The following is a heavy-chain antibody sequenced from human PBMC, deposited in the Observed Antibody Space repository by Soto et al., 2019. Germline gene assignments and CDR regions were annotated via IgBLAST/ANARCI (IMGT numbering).Heavy chain of an antibody. CDR3: ARDWKGSEGFEP. V-gene: IGHV1-18*01. D-gene: IGHD1-1*01. CDR1: GYTFSTYG. CDR2: IGADNGDT. J-gene: IGHJ5*02. Sequence: QVQLVQSGAEVKKPGASVKVSCKASGYTFSTYGFSWVRQAPGQGLEWMGWIGADNGDTNYAQNFQGRVTMTTDTSTTTSYMELRSLTSDATAVYFCARDWKGSEGFEPWGQGTLVTVSS.